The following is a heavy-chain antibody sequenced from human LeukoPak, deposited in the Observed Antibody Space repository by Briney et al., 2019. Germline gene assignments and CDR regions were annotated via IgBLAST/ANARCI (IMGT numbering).Heavy chain of an antibody. V-gene: IGHV4-34*01. CDR1: GGSFSGYY. Sequence: SETLSLTCAVYGGSFSGYYWSWIRQSPGKGLEWIGEINHGGSTNYNPSLKSRLTISVDTSKNQLSLKLTSVTAADTAVYYCARTYSKYFSSSEFDYWGQGTLVTVSS. CDR3: ARTYSKYFSSSEFDY. D-gene: IGHD2-2*01. CDR2: INHGGST. J-gene: IGHJ4*02.